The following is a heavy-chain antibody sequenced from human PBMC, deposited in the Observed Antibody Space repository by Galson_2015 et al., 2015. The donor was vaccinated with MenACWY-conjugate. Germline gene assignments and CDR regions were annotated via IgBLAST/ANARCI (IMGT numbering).Heavy chain of an antibody. J-gene: IGHJ3*02. CDR1: GFSLSTYELC. CDR3: ARMHIVLDVTDAFDI. D-gene: IGHD3-22*01. Sequence: PALVKPTQTLTLTCTFSGFSLSTYELCIYWVRQPPGKALEWLARIDWRDNKYYTTSLKTRLTISKDTSTNQVVLTMTNVDPVDTATYYCARMHIVLDVTDAFDIWGQGTMVTVS. V-gene: IGHV2-70*11. CDR2: IDWRDNK.